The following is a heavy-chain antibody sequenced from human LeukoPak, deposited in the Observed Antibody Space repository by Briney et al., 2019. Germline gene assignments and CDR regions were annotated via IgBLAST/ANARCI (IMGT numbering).Heavy chain of an antibody. V-gene: IGHV3-64*01. CDR3: AREQDSSGYYRFYFDY. D-gene: IGHD3-22*01. CDR2: ISSNGGST. J-gene: IGHJ4*02. Sequence: GGSLRLSCAASGFTFSSYAMHWVRQAPGKGLEYVSAISSNGGSTYYANSVKGRFTISRDNSKNTLYLQMGSLRAEDMAVYYCAREQDSSGYYRFYFDYWGQGTLVTFSS. CDR1: GFTFSSYA.